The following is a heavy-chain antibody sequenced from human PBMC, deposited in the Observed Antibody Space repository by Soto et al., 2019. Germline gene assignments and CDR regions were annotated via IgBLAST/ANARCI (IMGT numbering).Heavy chain of an antibody. D-gene: IGHD4-17*01. CDR1: GFTFSSYA. CDR3: AKGEYGDYLLGWFDP. Sequence: GGSLRLSCAASGFTFSSYAMSWVRQAPGKGLEWVSAISGSGGSTYYADSVKGRFTISRDNSKNTLYLQMNSLRAEDTAVYYCAKGEYGDYLLGWFDPWGQGTLVTVSS. V-gene: IGHV3-23*01. J-gene: IGHJ5*02. CDR2: ISGSGGST.